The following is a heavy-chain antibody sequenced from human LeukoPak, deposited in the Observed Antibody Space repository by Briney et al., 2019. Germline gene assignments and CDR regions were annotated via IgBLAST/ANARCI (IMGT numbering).Heavy chain of an antibody. D-gene: IGHD6-13*01. CDR3: ARDRKGAAAGTWFDP. CDR2: ISAYNGNT. CDR1: GYTFTSYG. J-gene: IGHJ5*02. Sequence: ASVKVSCKASGYTFTSYGISWVRQAPGQGLEWMGWISAYNGNTNYAQKLQGRVTMTTDTSTSTAYMELSSLRSEDTAVYYCARDRKGAAAGTWFDPWGQGTLVTVSS. V-gene: IGHV1-18*01.